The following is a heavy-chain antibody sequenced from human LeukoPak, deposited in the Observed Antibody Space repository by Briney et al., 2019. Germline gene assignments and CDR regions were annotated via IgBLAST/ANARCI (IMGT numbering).Heavy chain of an antibody. V-gene: IGHV4-39*01. CDR1: GDSMTSSNHY. J-gene: IGHJ6*02. Sequence: SETLSLTCTVSGDSMTSSNHYWVWIRQPPGKGLEWIGSIYYGGSTYYDPSLKSRVTISQDTSKNQFSLKVNTVTAADTAVYHCARRSHCTGDSCYPVWGQGTTVTVSS. CDR2: IYYGGST. CDR3: ARRSHCTGDSCYPV. D-gene: IGHD2-15*01.